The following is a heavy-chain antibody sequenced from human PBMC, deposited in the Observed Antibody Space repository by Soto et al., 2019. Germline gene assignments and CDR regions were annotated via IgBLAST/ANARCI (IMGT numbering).Heavy chain of an antibody. CDR3: ARDIAAAGNFDY. J-gene: IGHJ4*02. Sequence: SGPTLVNPTQPLTLTCTFSGFSLSTSGVGVGWIRQPPGKALEWLALIYWNDDKRYSPSLKSRLTITKDTSKNQVVLTMTNMDPVDTATYYCARDIAAAGNFDYWGQGTLVTVSS. CDR2: IYWNDDK. V-gene: IGHV2-5*01. D-gene: IGHD6-13*01. CDR1: GFSLSTSGVG.